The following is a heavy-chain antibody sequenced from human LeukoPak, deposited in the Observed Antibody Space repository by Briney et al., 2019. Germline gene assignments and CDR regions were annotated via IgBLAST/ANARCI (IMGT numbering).Heavy chain of an antibody. V-gene: IGHV3-30*02. J-gene: IGHJ4*02. CDR3: AKGKFTSGGLDY. CDR1: GFTFSTYA. D-gene: IGHD6-19*01. Sequence: GGSLRLSXAASGFTFSTYAMHWVRQAPGKGLEWVASILYDGNNKYGADSVNGRFTISRDNFKNTLYLQMNSLRPEDTAVYYCAKGKFTSGGLDYWGQGALVTVSS. CDR2: ILYDGNNK.